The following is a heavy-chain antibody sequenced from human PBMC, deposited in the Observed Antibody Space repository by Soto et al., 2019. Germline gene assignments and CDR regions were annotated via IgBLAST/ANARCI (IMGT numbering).Heavy chain of an antibody. Sequence: GGSLRLSCAASGFTFSSYGMHWVRQAPGKGLEWVAVIWYDGSNKYYADSVKGRFTISRDNSKNTLYLQMNSLRAEDMAVYYCAGGGIELRYFDWANSYYYYYMDVWGKGTTVTVSS. D-gene: IGHD3-9*01. CDR3: AGGGIELRYFDWANSYYYYYMDV. CDR1: GFTFSSYG. V-gene: IGHV3-33*01. CDR2: IWYDGSNK. J-gene: IGHJ6*03.